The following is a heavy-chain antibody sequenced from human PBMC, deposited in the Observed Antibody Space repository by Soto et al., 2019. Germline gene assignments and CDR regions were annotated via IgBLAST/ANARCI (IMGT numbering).Heavy chain of an antibody. J-gene: IGHJ4*02. CDR3: AKTIVAASGYYFDH. V-gene: IGHV3-11*06. D-gene: IGHD2-21*01. Sequence: QVQLVESGGGLVKPGGSLRLACAASGFSFGDSYMSWVRQAPGKGLEWLSYISGGSSYTNYADSVKGRFTISIDNAKRSLYLEMNSLRVYDTAVYYCAKTIVAASGYYFDHWGQGNLVTVSS. CDR1: GFSFGDSY. CDR2: ISGGSSYT.